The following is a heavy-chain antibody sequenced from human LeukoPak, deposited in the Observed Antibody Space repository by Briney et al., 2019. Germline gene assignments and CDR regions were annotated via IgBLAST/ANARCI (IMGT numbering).Heavy chain of an antibody. CDR3: ARDSRGYSSGWYASYDAFDI. CDR2: INPNSGGT. CDR1: EYTFTGYY. D-gene: IGHD6-19*01. J-gene: IGHJ3*02. Sequence: ASVKVSCKASEYTFTGYYMHWVRQAPGQGLEWMGWINPNSGGTNYAQKFQGRVTMTRDTSISTAYMELSRLRSDDTAVYYCARDSRGYSSGWYASYDAFDIWGQGTMVTVSS. V-gene: IGHV1-2*02.